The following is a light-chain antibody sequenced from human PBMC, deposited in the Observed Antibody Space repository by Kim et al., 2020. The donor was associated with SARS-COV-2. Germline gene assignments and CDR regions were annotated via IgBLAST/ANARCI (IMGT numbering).Light chain of an antibody. J-gene: IGKJ3*01. CDR1: QSVGGW. V-gene: IGKV1-5*03. CDR3: QQFNTYSFT. Sequence: DIQMTQSPSTLSAYVGDRVIITCRASQSVGGWLAWYQHKPGKAPKLLIYGASILESGVPSRFSGSGSGTEFTLTISGLQPDDFATYYCQQFNTYSFTFGPGTKVDIK. CDR2: GAS.